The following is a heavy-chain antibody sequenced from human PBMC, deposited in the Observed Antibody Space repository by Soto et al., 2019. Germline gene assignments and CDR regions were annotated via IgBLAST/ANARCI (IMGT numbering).Heavy chain of an antibody. CDR2: INPNSGGT. V-gene: IGHV1-2*02. D-gene: IGHD5-12*01. CDR1: GYTFTGYY. Sequence: ASVKVSCRASGYTFTGYYMHWVRQAPGQGLEWMGWINPNSGGTNYAQKFQGRVTMTRDTSISTAYMELSRLRSDDTAVYYCARDLVDIVATITMDVWGQGTTVTVSS. CDR3: ARDLVDIVATITMDV. J-gene: IGHJ6*02.